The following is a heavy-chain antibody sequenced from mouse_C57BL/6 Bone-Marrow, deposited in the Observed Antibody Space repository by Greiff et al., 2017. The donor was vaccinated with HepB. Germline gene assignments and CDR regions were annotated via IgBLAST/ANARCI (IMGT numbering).Heavy chain of an antibody. Sequence: EVKVEESEGGLVQPGSSMKLSCTASGFTFSDYYMAWVRQVPEKGLEWVANINYDGSSTYYLDSLKSRFIISRDNAKNILYLQMSSLKSEDTATYYCARDRDGKFAYWGQGTLVTVSA. CDR3: ARDRDGKFAY. CDR1: GFTFSDYY. V-gene: IGHV5-16*01. D-gene: IGHD2-1*01. CDR2: INYDGSST. J-gene: IGHJ3*01.